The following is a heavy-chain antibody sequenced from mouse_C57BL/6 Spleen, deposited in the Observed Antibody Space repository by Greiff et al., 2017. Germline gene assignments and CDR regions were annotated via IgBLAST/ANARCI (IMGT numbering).Heavy chain of an antibody. CDR3: ARERYGNGYARDD. CDR2: INPGSGGT. Sequence: QVQLQQSGAELVRPGTSEKVSCKASGYAFTNYLIAWVKQRPGQGLEWIGVINPGSGGTTYNETFKGKATRTADKSSSTAYMQLSSLTSEDAAVYFCARERYGNGYARDDWGQGTSVTVSS. D-gene: IGHD2-1*01. J-gene: IGHJ4*01. CDR1: GYAFTNYL. V-gene: IGHV1-54*01.